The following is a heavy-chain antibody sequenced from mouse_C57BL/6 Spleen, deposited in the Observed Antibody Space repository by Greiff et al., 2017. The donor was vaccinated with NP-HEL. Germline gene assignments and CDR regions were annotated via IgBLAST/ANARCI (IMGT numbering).Heavy chain of an antibody. V-gene: IGHV1-54*01. J-gene: IGHJ3*01. CDR1: GYAFTNYL. Sequence: VHLVESGAELVRPGTSVKVSCKASGYAFTNYLIGWVKQRPGQGLEWIGVINPGSGGTNYNEKFKGKATLTADKSSSTAYMQLSSLTSEDSAVYFCARDDYAFAYWGQGTLVTVSA. CDR2: INPGSGGT. CDR3: ARDDYAFAY. D-gene: IGHD1-1*02.